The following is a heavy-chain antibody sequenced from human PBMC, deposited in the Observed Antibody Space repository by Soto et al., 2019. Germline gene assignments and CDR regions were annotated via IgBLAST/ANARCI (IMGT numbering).Heavy chain of an antibody. V-gene: IGHV1-18*01. J-gene: IGHJ4*02. CDR1: GYTFTSYG. CDR2: ISAYNGNT. D-gene: IGHD2-15*01. Sequence: ASVKVSCKASGYTFTSYGISWVRQAPGQGLEWMGWISAYNGNTNYAQKLQGRVTMTTDTSTSTAYMELRSLRSDDTAVYYCARLVVAATPGVYYFDYWGQGTLVTVSS. CDR3: ARLVVAATPGVYYFDY.